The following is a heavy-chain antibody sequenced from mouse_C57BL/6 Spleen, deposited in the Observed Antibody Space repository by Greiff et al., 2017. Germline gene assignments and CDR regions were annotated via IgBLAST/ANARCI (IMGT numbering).Heavy chain of an antibody. CDR1: GYTFTSYW. J-gene: IGHJ4*01. CDR2: IYPGSGST. Sequence: QVQLQQPGAELVKPGASVKMSCKASGYTFTSYWITWVKQRPGQGLEWIGDIYPGSGSTNYNEKFKSKATLTVDTSSSTAYVQLSSLTSEDSAVYYCARPVYYEPRGYAMGYWGQGTSVTVAS. D-gene: IGHD2-4*01. CDR3: ARPVYYEPRGYAMGY. V-gene: IGHV1-55*01.